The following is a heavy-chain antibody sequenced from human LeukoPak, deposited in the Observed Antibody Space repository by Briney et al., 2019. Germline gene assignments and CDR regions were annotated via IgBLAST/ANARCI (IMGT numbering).Heavy chain of an antibody. CDR1: GGSISSGSYY. CDR3: ARGVGYCSGGSCYYNY. CDR2: IYTSGST. J-gene: IGHJ4*02. D-gene: IGHD2-15*01. Sequence: PSETLSLTCTVSGGSISSGSYYWSWIRQPAGKGLEWIGRIYTSGSTNYNPSLKSRVTISVDTSKNQFSLKLSSVTAADTAVYYCARGVGYCSGGSCYYNYWGQGTLVTVSS. V-gene: IGHV4-61*02.